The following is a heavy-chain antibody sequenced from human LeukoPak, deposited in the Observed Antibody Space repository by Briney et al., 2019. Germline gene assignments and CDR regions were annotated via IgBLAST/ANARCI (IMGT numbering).Heavy chain of an antibody. V-gene: IGHV3-30-3*01. Sequence: SLRLSCAASGFTFSSYAMHWVRQAPGKGLEWVAVISYDGSNKYYAGSVKGRFTISRDNSKNTLYLQMNSLRAEDTAVYYCARGSSGHEYYFDYWGQGTLVTVSS. CDR1: GFTFSSYA. CDR3: ARGSSGHEYYFDY. J-gene: IGHJ4*02. CDR2: ISYDGSNK. D-gene: IGHD3-22*01.